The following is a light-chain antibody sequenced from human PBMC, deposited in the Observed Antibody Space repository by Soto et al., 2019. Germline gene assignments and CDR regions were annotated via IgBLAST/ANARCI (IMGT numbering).Light chain of an antibody. J-gene: IGKJ4*01. V-gene: IGKV1-39*01. CDR3: QQSYSTSP. CDR2: AAS. Sequence: DIQMTQSPSSLSASVGDRVTITCRASQSISSYLNWYQQKPGKAPKLLIYAASSLQSGVPSRFSGSGSGTDFTLTISSLQPEDFATYYCQQSYSTSPFGGGTKVDIK. CDR1: QSISSY.